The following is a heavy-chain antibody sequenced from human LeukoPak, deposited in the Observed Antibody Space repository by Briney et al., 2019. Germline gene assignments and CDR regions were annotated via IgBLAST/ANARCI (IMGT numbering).Heavy chain of an antibody. CDR1: GGSISSSSHY. CDR2: IYYSGST. V-gene: IGHV4-39*07. CDR3: ARNLHYSSGWEGYYYYYMDV. D-gene: IGHD6-19*01. Sequence: SETLSLTCSVSGGSISSSSHYWGWIRQPPGKGLEWIASIYYSGSTYYNASLKSRVTISVDTSKNQFSLKLSSVTAADTAVYYCARNLHYSSGWEGYYYYYMDVWGKGTTVTVSS. J-gene: IGHJ6*03.